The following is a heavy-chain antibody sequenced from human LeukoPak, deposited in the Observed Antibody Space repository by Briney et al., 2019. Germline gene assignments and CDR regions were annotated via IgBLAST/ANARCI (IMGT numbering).Heavy chain of an antibody. CDR3: ARGFEYYDILTGPTFFDY. CDR1: GGSISSYY. CDR2: IYTSGST. J-gene: IGHJ4*02. D-gene: IGHD3-9*01. V-gene: IGHV4-4*07. Sequence: PSETLSLTCTVSGGSISSYYWSWIRQPAGKGLEWIGRIYTSGSTNYNPSLKSRVTMSVDTSKNQFSLKLSSVTAADTAVYYCARGFEYYDILTGPTFFDYWGQGTLVTVSS.